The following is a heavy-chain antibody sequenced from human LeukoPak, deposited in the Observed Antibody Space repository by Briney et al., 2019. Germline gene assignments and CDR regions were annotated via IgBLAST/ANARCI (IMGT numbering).Heavy chain of an antibody. CDR1: GFTFNSYS. CDR2: ISRSSSTI. CDR3: AKALWFGEFSY. Sequence: PGGSLRLSCAASGFTFNSYSMNWVRQAPGKGLEWVSDISRSSSTIYYADSVKGRFTISRDNAKNSLYLQMNSLRAEDTAVYYCAKALWFGEFSYWGQGTLVTVSS. D-gene: IGHD3-10*01. J-gene: IGHJ4*02. V-gene: IGHV3-48*01.